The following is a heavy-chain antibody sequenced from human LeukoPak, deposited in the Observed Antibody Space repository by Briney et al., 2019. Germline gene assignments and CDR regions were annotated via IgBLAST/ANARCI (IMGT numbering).Heavy chain of an antibody. J-gene: IGHJ6*02. V-gene: IGHV4-34*01. Sequence: SETLSLTCAVYGGSFSGYYWSWLRQPPGKGLEWIGEINHSGSTNYNPSLKSRVTISVDTSKNQFSLKLSSVTAADTAVYYCARVPRGYYYYGMDVWGQGTTVTVSS. D-gene: IGHD1-26*01. CDR3: ARVPRGYYYYGMDV. CDR2: INHSGST. CDR1: GGSFSGYY.